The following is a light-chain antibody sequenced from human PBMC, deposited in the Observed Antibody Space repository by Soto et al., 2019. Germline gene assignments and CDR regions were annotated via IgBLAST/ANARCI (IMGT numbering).Light chain of an antibody. CDR1: SSDVGGYKY. V-gene: IGLV2-14*01. CDR3: SSYTSRSTYV. J-gene: IGLJ1*01. CDR2: EVS. Sequence: QSVLTQPASVSGSPGQSITISCTGTSSDVGGYKYVSWYQQHPGKAPRLMISEVSNRPSGVSNRFSGSKSDNTASLTISGLQAEDEADYYCSSYTSRSTYVFGTGTKLTVL.